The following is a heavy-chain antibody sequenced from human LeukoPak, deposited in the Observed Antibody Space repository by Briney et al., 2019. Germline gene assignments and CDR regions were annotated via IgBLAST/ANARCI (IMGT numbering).Heavy chain of an antibody. CDR3: ARRPGGHCSSTSCYKGPFDY. Sequence: SETLSLTCTVSGGSISSYYWSWIRQPPGKGLEWIGYIYYSGSTNYNPSLKSRVTISVDTSKNQFSLKLSSVTAADTAVYYCARRPGGHCSSTSCYKGPFDYWGQGTLVTVSS. CDR2: IYYSGST. CDR1: GGSISSYY. D-gene: IGHD2-2*02. J-gene: IGHJ4*02. V-gene: IGHV4-59*08.